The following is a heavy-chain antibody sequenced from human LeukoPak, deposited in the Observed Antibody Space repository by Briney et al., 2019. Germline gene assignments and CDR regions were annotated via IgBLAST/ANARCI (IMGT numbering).Heavy chain of an antibody. CDR2: IIPMFGTP. V-gene: IGHV1-69*05. CDR1: GGTFSTYA. D-gene: IGHD3-22*01. CDR3: ARAWGGYDTSGPFDY. Sequence: SVKVSCKASGGTFSTYAISWVRQAPGQGLEWMGGIIPMFGTPNYAQKFQGRVTITTDESTSTAYMGLSSLRSEDTAVYYCARAWGGYDTSGPFDYWGQGTLVTVSS. J-gene: IGHJ4*02.